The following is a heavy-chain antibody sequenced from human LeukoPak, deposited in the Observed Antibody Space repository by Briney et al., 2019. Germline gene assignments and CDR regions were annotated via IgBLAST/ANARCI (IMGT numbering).Heavy chain of an antibody. Sequence: ASVKVSCKASGYTFTGYYMHWVRQAPGHGLEWMGWINPNSGGTNYAQKFQGRVTMTRDTSISTAYMELSRLRSDDTAVYYCARYALTENWGSLDYWGQGTLVTVSS. CDR3: ARYALTENWGSLDY. J-gene: IGHJ4*02. D-gene: IGHD7-27*01. CDR2: INPNSGGT. V-gene: IGHV1-2*02. CDR1: GYTFTGYY.